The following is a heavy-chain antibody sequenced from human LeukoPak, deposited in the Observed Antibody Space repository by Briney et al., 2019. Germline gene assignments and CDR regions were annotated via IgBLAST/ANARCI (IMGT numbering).Heavy chain of an antibody. V-gene: IGHV4-34*01. J-gene: IGHJ4*02. CDR1: GGSFSGYY. Sequence: SETLSLTCAVYGGSFSGYYWSWIRQPPGKGLEWIGEINHSGSTNYNPSLKSRVTISVDTSKNQFSLKLSSVTAADTAVYFCARDDLTGVFDLWGQGTLVTVSS. CDR3: ARDDLTGVFDL. CDR2: INHSGST. D-gene: IGHD7-27*01.